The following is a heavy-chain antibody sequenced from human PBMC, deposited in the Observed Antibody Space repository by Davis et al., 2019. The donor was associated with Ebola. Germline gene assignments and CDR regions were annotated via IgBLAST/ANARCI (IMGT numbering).Heavy chain of an antibody. CDR1: GYRFNVYG. V-gene: IGHV1-18*01. Sequence: ASVTVSCQASGYRFNVYGITWMRQAPGQGLEWVGWSSALTGATNYGQKVQGRVTMSSDTSTNTAYMDLTNLRSDDTAVYYCDRGSTIHYYGDLWGQGTLVTVSS. CDR2: SSALTGAT. D-gene: IGHD4-17*01. CDR3: DRGSTIHYYGDL. J-gene: IGHJ4*02.